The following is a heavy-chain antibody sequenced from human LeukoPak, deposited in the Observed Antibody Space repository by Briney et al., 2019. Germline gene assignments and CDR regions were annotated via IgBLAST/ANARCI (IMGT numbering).Heavy chain of an antibody. CDR2: INRDGRDK. CDR1: GFSFSDFW. Sequence: PGGSLRLSCAASGFSFSDFWMSWVRQAPGKGLEWVTNINRDGRDKFYVDSVKGRFTISRDNSKNTLYLQMGSLRAEDMAVYYCARGLLTFDYWGQGTLVTVSS. CDR3: ARGLLTFDY. D-gene: IGHD4/OR15-4a*01. V-gene: IGHV3-7*01. J-gene: IGHJ4*02.